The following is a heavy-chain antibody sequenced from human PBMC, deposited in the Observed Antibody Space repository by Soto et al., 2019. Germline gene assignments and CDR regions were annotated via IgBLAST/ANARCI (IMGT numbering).Heavy chain of an antibody. J-gene: IGHJ6*02. CDR2: IKPNSGGT. CDR1: GYAFSSDH. Sequence: APLNVDRKTAGYAFSSDHMHSGLQNPRQRLEWMGWIKPNSGGTNYAQKFQGWVTMTRDTSISTAYMELSRLRSDDTAVYYCAREGYCSSTSCQWLIGMDVWGQGTTVTGSS. D-gene: IGHD2-2*01. V-gene: IGHV1-2*04. CDR3: AREGYCSSTSCQWLIGMDV.